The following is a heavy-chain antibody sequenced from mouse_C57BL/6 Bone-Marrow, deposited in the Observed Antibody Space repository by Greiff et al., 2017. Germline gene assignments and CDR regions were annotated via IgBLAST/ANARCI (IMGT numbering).Heavy chain of an antibody. D-gene: IGHD2-4*01. CDR1: GYTFTTYP. J-gene: IGHJ2*01. Sequence: VKLQESGAELVKPGASVKMSCKASGYTFTTYPIEWMKQNHGKSLEWIGNFHPYNDDTKYNEKFKGKATLTVEKSSSTVYLELSRLTSDDSAVXYCARGCNYGGYYFDYWGQGTTLTVSS. V-gene: IGHV1-47*01. CDR3: ARGCNYGGYYFDY. CDR2: FHPYNDDT.